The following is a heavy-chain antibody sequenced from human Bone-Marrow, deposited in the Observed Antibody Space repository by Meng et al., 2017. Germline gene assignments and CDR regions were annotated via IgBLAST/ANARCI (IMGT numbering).Heavy chain of an antibody. CDR1: GYTFTSYG. J-gene: IGHJ3*02. D-gene: IGHD5-24*01. Sequence: ASVKVSCKASGYTFTSYGISWVRQAHGQGSEWMGWISTYNGNTNYAQKLQGRDTMTTDTSTRTAYMELRSLRADDTAEYYCARADNDTFDIWAQGTMAT. V-gene: IGHV1-18*01. CDR3: ARADNDTFDI. CDR2: ISTYNGNT.